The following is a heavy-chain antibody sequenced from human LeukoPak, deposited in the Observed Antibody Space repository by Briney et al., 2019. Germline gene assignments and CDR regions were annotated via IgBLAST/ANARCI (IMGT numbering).Heavy chain of an antibody. CDR1: GYSVSSAYY. Sequence: SETLPLTCAVSGYSVSSAYYWAWIRQPPGAGLEWIGSIYPSGTTYYKSSLRGRLIISIDASKNQFSLRLSSVTAADTAMYYCARRPESPTTGFDFWGQGALVAVSS. D-gene: IGHD1-26*01. CDR3: ARRPESPTTGFDF. J-gene: IGHJ4*02. V-gene: IGHV4-38-2*01. CDR2: IYPSGTT.